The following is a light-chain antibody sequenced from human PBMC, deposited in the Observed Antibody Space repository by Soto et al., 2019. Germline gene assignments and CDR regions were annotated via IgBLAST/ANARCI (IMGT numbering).Light chain of an antibody. CDR3: SSYTSSSTFYV. V-gene: IGLV2-14*01. CDR2: EVS. CDR1: SSDVGGYNY. J-gene: IGLJ1*01. Sequence: QSVLTQPASVSGSPGQSITISCTGTSSDVGGYNYVSWYQQHPGKAPKLMMYEVSNRPSGVSNRFSGSKSGNTASLTISGLQAEDEADYYCSSYTSSSTFYVFGTGTKLTVL.